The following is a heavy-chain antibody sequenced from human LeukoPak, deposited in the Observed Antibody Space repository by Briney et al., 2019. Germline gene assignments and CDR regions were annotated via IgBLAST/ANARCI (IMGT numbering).Heavy chain of an antibody. CDR3: ARAGSVADARYYYYYMDV. D-gene: IGHD6-13*01. CDR2: FYYSGTT. J-gene: IGHJ6*03. Sequence: PSETLSLTCTVSGGSISSHYWSWIRHPPGKGLEWIGYFYYSGTTSYSPSLESRVTMSIDTSKNQFSLKLTSITPADTAVYCCARAGSVADARYYYYYMDVWGEGTTVTVCS. V-gene: IGHV4-59*11. CDR1: GGSISSHY.